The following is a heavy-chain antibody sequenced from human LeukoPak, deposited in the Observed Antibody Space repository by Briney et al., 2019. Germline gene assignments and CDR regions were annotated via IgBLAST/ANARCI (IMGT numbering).Heavy chain of an antibody. CDR3: ARSSLEYYDILTGFHE. J-gene: IGHJ1*01. CDR1: GASINSDTSY. V-gene: IGHV4-39*07. D-gene: IGHD3-9*01. Sequence: SETLSLTCTVSGASINSDTSYWAWIRQPPGKGLEWVGNIFYSGSTSYKPSLKSRVTISVDTSKNQFSLKLSSVTAADTAVYYCARSSLEYYDILTGFHEWGQGTLVTVSS. CDR2: IFYSGST.